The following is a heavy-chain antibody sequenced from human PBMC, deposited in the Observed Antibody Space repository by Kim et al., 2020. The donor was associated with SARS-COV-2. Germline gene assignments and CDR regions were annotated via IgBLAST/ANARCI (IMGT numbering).Heavy chain of an antibody. V-gene: IGHV3-11*06. CDR3: ASHYYDSSGYFGY. D-gene: IGHD3-22*01. J-gene: IGHJ4*02. Sequence: YADSVKSRFTIARDNAKNSLYLQMNSLRAEDTAVYYCASHYYDSSGYFGYWGQGTLVTVSS.